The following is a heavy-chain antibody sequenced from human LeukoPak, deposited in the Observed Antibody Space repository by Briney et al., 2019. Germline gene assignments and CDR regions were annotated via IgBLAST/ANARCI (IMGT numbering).Heavy chain of an antibody. Sequence: PGGSLRLSCAASGFTFSSYEMNWVRQAPGKGLEWVSYISSSGSTIYYADSVKGRFTISRDNAKNSLYLQMNSLRAEDTAVYYCARGTSSWLKPLDYWGQGTLVTVSS. V-gene: IGHV3-48*03. CDR2: ISSSGSTI. D-gene: IGHD6-13*01. CDR1: GFTFSSYE. J-gene: IGHJ4*02. CDR3: ARGTSSWLKPLDY.